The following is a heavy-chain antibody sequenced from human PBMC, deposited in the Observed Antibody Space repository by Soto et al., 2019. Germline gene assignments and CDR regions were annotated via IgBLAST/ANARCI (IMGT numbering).Heavy chain of an antibody. V-gene: IGHV1-69*02. CDR1: GGTFSSYT. CDR3: AMSDDVINHEGPMSFY. D-gene: IGHD3-10*02. CDR2: IIPIIGKA. J-gene: IGHJ4*02. Sequence: QVQLVQSGAEVKKPGSSVKVSCKASGGTFSSYTFIWVRQAPGQGLEWMGRIIPIIGKATSAQNFQGRVTITADKSTSTANFELSSLSSEDTAFYYCAMSDDVINHEGPMSFYWGQGTLVTVSS.